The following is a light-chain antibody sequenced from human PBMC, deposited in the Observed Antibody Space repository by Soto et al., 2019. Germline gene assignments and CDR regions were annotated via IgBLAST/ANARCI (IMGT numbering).Light chain of an antibody. CDR1: QNIKNY. J-gene: IGKJ1*01. Sequence: DIQVTQSPSSLSASVGDRVTITCRASQNIKNYVNWYQRKPGTAPRLLIYAASNLHSGVPSRFSASGSGTEFALNISGLQPDDFGTYYCQQGFSLPWTFGQGTRWIS. CDR2: AAS. V-gene: IGKV1-39*01. CDR3: QQGFSLPWT.